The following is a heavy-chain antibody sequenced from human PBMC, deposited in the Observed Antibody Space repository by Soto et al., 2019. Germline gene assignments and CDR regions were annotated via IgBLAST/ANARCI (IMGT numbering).Heavy chain of an antibody. D-gene: IGHD1-26*01. J-gene: IGHJ6*02. Sequence: QVQLVQSGAEERKPGASVKVSCTTSGDTFSRSGISWVRQAPGQGREWMGWISTYNGDANYAQKLQGRVTMTTDTSTSTAFMELGSLTSDDTAVYSCARSGSMPFYFFGLDVWGQGPKVTVSS. CDR1: GDTFSRSG. CDR3: ARSGSMPFYFFGLDV. CDR2: ISTYNGDA. V-gene: IGHV1-18*01.